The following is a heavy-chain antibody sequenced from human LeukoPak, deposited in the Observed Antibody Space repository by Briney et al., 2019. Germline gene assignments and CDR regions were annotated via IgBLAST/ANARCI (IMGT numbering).Heavy chain of an antibody. V-gene: IGHV3-23*01. CDR3: AKDPIMITFGGVIVSRWFDP. CDR2: ISCSGGST. Sequence: GGSLRLSCAASGFTFSSYAMSWVRQAPGKGLEGVSAISCSGGSTYYADSVKGRFTISRDNSKNTLYLQMNSLRAEDTAVYYCAKDPIMITFGGVIVSRWFDPWGQGTLVTVSS. D-gene: IGHD3-16*02. J-gene: IGHJ5*02. CDR1: GFTFSSYA.